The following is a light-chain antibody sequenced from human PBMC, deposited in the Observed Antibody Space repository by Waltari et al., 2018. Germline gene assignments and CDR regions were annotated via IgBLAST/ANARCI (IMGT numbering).Light chain of an antibody. CDR1: SSNIGNHY. J-gene: IGLJ3*02. Sequence: QSALSQPPSASGTPGQRITISCSGSSSNIGNHYVYWYQQLPGTAPKLLIYRNNQRASGVPDRFSGSKSATSASLAISGLRSDDEATYYCAAWDDSISSPRVFGGGTKVTVL. CDR2: RNN. CDR3: AAWDDSISSPRV. V-gene: IGLV1-47*01.